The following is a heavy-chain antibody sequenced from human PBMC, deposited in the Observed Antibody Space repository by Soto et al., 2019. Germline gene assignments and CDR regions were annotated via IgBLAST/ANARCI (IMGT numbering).Heavy chain of an antibody. D-gene: IGHD6-13*01. V-gene: IGHV1-69*01. J-gene: IGHJ5*02. CDR1: GGTFSSYA. Sequence: QVQLVQSGAEVKKPGSSVKVSCKASGGTFSSYAISWVRQAPGQGLEWMGGIIPIFGTANYAQKFQGRVTILADEYTSTAYMELSSLRSEDTAVYYCARDWSGEQRVGLGPPRQRKGNWFDRWGQGSLVT. CDR2: IIPIFGTA. CDR3: ARDWSGEQRVGLGPPRQRKGNWFDR.